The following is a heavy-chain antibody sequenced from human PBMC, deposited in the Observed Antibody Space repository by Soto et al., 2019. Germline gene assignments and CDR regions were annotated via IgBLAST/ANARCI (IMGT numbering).Heavy chain of an antibody. D-gene: IGHD2-21*01. J-gene: IGHJ5*02. CDR2: ISAYNGKT. Sequence: ASVKGSCKSSCYTFSRYGIMWERHSPGQALEWMGWISAYNGKTNSAEKLRGRLTMTTDASTTAADMELRSLRTDDTAIYYGAREEGFRVVFNSNCFDPWGQGTLVTVSS. V-gene: IGHV1-18*01. CDR3: AREEGFRVVFNSNCFDP. CDR1: CYTFSRYG.